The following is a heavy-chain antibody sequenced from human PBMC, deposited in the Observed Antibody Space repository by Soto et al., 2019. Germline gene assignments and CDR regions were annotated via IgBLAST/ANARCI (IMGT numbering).Heavy chain of an antibody. D-gene: IGHD3-3*01. V-gene: IGHV1-2*02. J-gene: IGHJ4*02. CDR2: INPDSGGK. Sequence: GASVKVSCKASGYIFIAHYIHWVRQAPGQGLEWMGWINPDSGGKQYAQKFQGRVTMTRDTSITTAYMELNSLTSDDTAVYYCARGSFGYYFDSWGQGTPVTVSS. CDR3: ARGSFGYYFDS. CDR1: GYIFIAHY.